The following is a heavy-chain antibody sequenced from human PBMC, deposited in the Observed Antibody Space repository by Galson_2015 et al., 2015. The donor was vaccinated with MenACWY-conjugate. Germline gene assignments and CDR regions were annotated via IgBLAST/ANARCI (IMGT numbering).Heavy chain of an antibody. V-gene: IGHV3-74*03. CDR3: ARDRSVTWGGFDC. D-gene: IGHD7-27*01. CDR1: GFTFTNYW. J-gene: IGHJ5*01. Sequence: SLRLSCAASGFTFTNYWMHWVRQAPGEGLVWVSRINIDGNGTTYADSVKGRFTISRDNAKNTLYLQMNSLRAEDTAMYYCARDRSVTWGGFDCWGRGVLVTVSS. CDR2: INIDGNGT.